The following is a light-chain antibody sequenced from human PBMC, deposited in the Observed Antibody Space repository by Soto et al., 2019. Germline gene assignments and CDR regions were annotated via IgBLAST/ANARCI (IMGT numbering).Light chain of an antibody. J-gene: IGKJ3*01. CDR2: AAS. CDR3: QQLNSYVFA. Sequence: DIQLTQSPSFLSASVGDRVTITCRASQDVSRYLAWYQQKPGKAPNLLIYAASTLRSGVPSRFSGSGSETEFTLTICSLQPEDFATYYCQQLNSYVFAFGPGTKVDIK. V-gene: IGKV1-9*01. CDR1: QDVSRY.